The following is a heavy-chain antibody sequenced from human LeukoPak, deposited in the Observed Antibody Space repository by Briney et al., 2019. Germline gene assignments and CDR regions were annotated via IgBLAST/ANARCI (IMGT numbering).Heavy chain of an antibody. CDR1: GGTFSSYA. Sequence: ASVKVSCKASGGTFSSYAISWVRQAPGQGLEWMGGIIPIFGTANYAQKFQGRVTITTDESTSTAYMELSSLRSEDTAVYYCAIEAYYYYYYMDVWGKGTTVTVSS. CDR3: AIEAYYYYYYMDV. V-gene: IGHV1-69*05. J-gene: IGHJ6*03. CDR2: IIPIFGTA.